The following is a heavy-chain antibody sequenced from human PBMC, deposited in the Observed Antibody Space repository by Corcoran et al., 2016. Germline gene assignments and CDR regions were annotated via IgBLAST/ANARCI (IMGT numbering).Heavy chain of an antibody. V-gene: IGHV2-5*01. CDR2: IYWNDDK. D-gene: IGHD6-25*01. J-gene: IGHJ5*02. CDR3: AHRHELAAAGICREDWFDP. Sequence: QITLKESGPTLVKPTQTLTLTCTFSGFSLSTSGVGVGWIRQPPGKALEWLALIYWNDDKRYSPSLKSRLPIPKDTSKNQVVLTMTNMDPVDTVNDACAHRHELAAAGICREDWFDPWGQGTLVTVSS. CDR1: GFSLSTSGVG.